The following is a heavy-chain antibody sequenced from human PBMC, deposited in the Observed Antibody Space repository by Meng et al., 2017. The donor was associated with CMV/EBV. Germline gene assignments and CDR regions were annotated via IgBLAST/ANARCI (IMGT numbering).Heavy chain of an antibody. J-gene: IGHJ4*02. Sequence: GEFLKTSCAASGFTFSDHYMSWIRQAPGKGLEWVSYISSSGSTIYYADSVKGRFTISRDNAKNSLYLQMNSLRAEDTAVYYCARGRRGYSGYDFYDYWGQGTLVTVSS. CDR1: GFTFSDHY. CDR3: ARGRRGYSGYDFYDY. D-gene: IGHD5-12*01. CDR2: ISSSGSTI. V-gene: IGHV3-11*01.